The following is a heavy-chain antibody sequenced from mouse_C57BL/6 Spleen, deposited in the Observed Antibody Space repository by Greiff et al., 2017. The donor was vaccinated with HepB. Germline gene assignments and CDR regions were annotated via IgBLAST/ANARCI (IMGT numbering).Heavy chain of an antibody. CDR2: ISYDGSN. CDR3: ERGTYGYDVELDYFDY. D-gene: IGHD2-2*01. V-gene: IGHV3-6*01. CDR1: GYSITSGYY. Sequence: DVKLQESGPGLVKPSQSLSLTCSVTGYSITSGYYWNWIRQFPGNKLEWMGYISYDGSNNYNPSLKNRISITRDTSKNQFFLKLNSVTTEDTATYYCERGTYGYDVELDYFDYWGQGTTLTVSS. J-gene: IGHJ2*01.